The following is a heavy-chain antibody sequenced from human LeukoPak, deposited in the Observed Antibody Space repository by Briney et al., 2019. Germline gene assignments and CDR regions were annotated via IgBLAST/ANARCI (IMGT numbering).Heavy chain of an antibody. V-gene: IGHV3-53*01. CDR1: GFTVSNTF. J-gene: IGHJ4*02. D-gene: IGHD6-19*01. CDR3: ARGSGWLDY. Sequence: GGSLRLTCAASGFTVSNTFMSWVRQAPGKGLEWVSVIYSVGTTYYADSVKGRFTISRDNSKNTLYLQMNSLRAEDTAVYYCARGSGWLDYWGQGTLVTVSS. CDR2: IYSVGTT.